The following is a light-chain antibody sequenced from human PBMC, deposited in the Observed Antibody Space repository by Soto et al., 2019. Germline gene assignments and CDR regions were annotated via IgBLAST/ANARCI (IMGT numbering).Light chain of an antibody. J-gene: IGKJ5*01. CDR1: QDISHY. CDR2: DAS. CDR3: QQYDDLPIT. V-gene: IGKV1-33*01. Sequence: DMQMTQSPSSLSAAVADTVTITFQASQDISHYLNWYQQKPGKALKLLIYDASNLHPGVPSRFRGSGSGTEFSFNITSLQPEDVATYYCQQYDDLPITFGQGTRLEIK.